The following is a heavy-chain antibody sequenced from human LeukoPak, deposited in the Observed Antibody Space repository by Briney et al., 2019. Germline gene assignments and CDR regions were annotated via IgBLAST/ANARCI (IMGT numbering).Heavy chain of an antibody. CDR3: AKDGVPSRYFGRNYFDY. V-gene: IGHV3-30*18. CDR2: ISYDGSNK. CDR1: GFTFSSYG. J-gene: IGHJ4*02. D-gene: IGHD2-8*01. Sequence: GRSLRLSCAASGFTFSSYGMHWVRQAPGKGLEWVAVISYDGSNKYYADSVKGRFTISRDNSKNTLYLQMNSLRAEDTAVYYCAKDGVPSRYFGRNYFDYWGQGTLVTVSS.